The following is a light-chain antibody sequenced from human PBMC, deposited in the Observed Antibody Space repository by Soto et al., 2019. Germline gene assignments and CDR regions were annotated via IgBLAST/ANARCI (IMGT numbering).Light chain of an antibody. Sequence: QTVVTQSPSASASLGASVKLTCTLSSGHGSYAIAWHQQQPEKGPRYLMKLNSDGSHSKGDGIPDRFSGSSSGAERYLIISSLQSEDEADYYCQTWGTGIHVFGTGTKLTVL. V-gene: IGLV4-69*01. J-gene: IGLJ1*01. CDR3: QTWGTGIHV. CDR1: SGHGSYA. CDR2: LNSDGSH.